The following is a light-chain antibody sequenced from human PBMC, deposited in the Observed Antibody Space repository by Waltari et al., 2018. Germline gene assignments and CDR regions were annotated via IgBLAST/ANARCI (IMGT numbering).Light chain of an antibody. J-gene: IGKJ5*01. Sequence: EIVLTQYPGTLSLSPGERATISCRASQSISSNYLAWYQKKHGQAPRPLIFAASSRASGIPDRFSGSGSGTDFTLTISRLEPEDFAVYYCQQYGSSPPITFGQGTRLEIK. CDR2: AAS. V-gene: IGKV3-20*01. CDR1: QSISSNY. CDR3: QQYGSSPPIT.